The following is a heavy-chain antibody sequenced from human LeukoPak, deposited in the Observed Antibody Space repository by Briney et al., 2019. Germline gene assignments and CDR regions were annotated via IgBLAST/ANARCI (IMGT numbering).Heavy chain of an antibody. J-gene: IGHJ4*02. D-gene: IGHD6-19*01. CDR1: GGSISSSSYY. Sequence: SETLSLTCTVSGGSISSSSYYWGWIRQPPGKGLEWIGSIYYSGSSYYNPSLKSRVTISVDTSKNQFSLKLSSVTAADTAVYYCTRQGSGCFGVLANWGQGTLVTVSS. CDR3: TRQGSGCFGVLAN. CDR2: IYYSGSS. V-gene: IGHV4-39*01.